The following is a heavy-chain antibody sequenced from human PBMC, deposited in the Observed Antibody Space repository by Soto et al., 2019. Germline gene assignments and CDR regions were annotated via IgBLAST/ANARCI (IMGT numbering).Heavy chain of an antibody. Sequence: GSGPTLVNPTETLTLTCTVPGFSLTTGKMGVSWIRQPPGKALEWLAHIFSDNERSYSTSLQGRLTISKDNSGSQVVLSMTNVDPVDTATYYCARMNVDSYQFYYAMDVWGQGTTVTVSS. CDR1: GFSLTTGKMG. CDR3: ARMNVDSYQFYYAMDV. V-gene: IGHV2-26*01. D-gene: IGHD4-17*01. CDR2: IFSDNER. J-gene: IGHJ6*02.